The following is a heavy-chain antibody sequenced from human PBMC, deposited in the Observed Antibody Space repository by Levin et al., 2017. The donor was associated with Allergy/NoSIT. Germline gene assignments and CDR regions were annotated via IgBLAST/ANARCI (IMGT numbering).Heavy chain of an antibody. D-gene: IGHD4-23*01. J-gene: IGHJ6*02. CDR2: IYSGGTT. CDR1: GFTVSSNY. CDR3: ARGAHRGNNGAHGMDV. V-gene: IGHV3-53*01. Sequence: GGSLRLSCAASGFTVSSNYMNWVRQAPGKGLEWVSVIYSGGTTYSADSVKGRFTISRDNSKNTVYLQMNSLRAEDTAVYYCARGAHRGNNGAHGMDVWGQGTTVTVSS.